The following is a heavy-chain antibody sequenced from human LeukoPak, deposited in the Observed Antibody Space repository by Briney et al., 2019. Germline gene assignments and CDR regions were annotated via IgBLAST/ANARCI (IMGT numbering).Heavy chain of an antibody. CDR3: ARTGAIVPIDY. CDR1: GGSFSGYY. Sequence: SETLSLTCAVYGGSFSGYYWSWIRQPPGKGLEWIGEINHSGSTNYNPSLKSRVTISVDTSKNQFSLKLSSVTAADTAVYYCARTGAIVPIDYWGQGTLVTVSX. V-gene: IGHV4-34*01. J-gene: IGHJ4*02. D-gene: IGHD1-26*01. CDR2: INHSGST.